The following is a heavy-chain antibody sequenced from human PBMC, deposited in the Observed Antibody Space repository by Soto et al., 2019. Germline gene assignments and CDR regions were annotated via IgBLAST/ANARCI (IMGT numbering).Heavy chain of an antibody. J-gene: IGHJ4*02. V-gene: IGHV1-69*01. CDR2: IIPIFGTA. CDR1: GGTFSSYA. Sequence: QVQLVQSGAEVKKPGSSVKVSCKASGGTFSSYAISWVRQAPGQGLEWMGGIIPIFGTANYAQKFQGRVTITADESTSTADMERSSLRSEDTAVYYCAGQGYCSSTSCYPNYFDYWGQGTLVTVSS. D-gene: IGHD2-2*01. CDR3: AGQGYCSSTSCYPNYFDY.